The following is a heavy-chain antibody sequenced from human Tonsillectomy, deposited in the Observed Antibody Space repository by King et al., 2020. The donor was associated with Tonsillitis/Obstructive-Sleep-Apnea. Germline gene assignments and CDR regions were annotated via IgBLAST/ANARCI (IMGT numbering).Heavy chain of an antibody. CDR1: GGSFSGHF. J-gene: IGHJ4*02. D-gene: IGHD5-12*01. CDR2: NIHTGST. V-gene: IGHV4-34*12. CDR3: ARVGGSGYHFDY. Sequence: VQLQQWGAGLLKPSETLSLSCAVYGGSFSGHFWGWIRQPPGKGLEWIGENIHTGSTNSNPSLKGRVTISVDTSKSQFSLKLNSVTAADTAVYYCARVGGSGYHFDYWGQGTLVIVSS.